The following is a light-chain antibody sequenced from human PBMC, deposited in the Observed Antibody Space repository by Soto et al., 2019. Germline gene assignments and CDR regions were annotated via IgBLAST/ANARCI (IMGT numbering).Light chain of an antibody. V-gene: IGKV3-15*01. CDR2: GAS. CDR1: QSVSSN. J-gene: IGKJ1*01. CDR3: QQYNNWPPT. Sequence: EIGMTQSPATLSVSTGERATLSCRASQSVSSNLAWYQQKPGQAPRLLIYGASTRATGIPARFSGSGSVTEFTLTISSLQSEDFAVYYCQQYNNWPPTFGQGTKVDI.